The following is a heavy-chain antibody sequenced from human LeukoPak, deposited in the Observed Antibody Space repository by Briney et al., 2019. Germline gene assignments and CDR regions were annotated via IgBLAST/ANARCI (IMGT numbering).Heavy chain of an antibody. CDR3: AMVVVAATFDY. CDR2: INHSGST. J-gene: IGHJ4*02. CDR1: GGSFSGYY. D-gene: IGHD2-15*01. Sequence: PSETLSLTCAVYGGSFSGYYWSWIRQPPGKGLEWIGEINHSGSTNYNPSLKSRVTISVDTSKNQFSLKLSSVTAADTAVYYCAMVVVAATFDYWGQGTLVTVSS. V-gene: IGHV4-34*01.